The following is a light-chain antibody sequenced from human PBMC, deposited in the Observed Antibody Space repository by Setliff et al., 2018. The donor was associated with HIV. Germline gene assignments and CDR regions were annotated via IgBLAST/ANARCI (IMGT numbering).Light chain of an antibody. CDR2: DVR. CDR3: SSYVNINTLV. J-gene: IGLJ1*01. CDR1: SSDIGAYNY. V-gene: IGLV2-14*03. Sequence: QSVLTQPASVSGSPGQSITISFTGTSSDIGAYNYVTWYQQHPGKAPKVMIYDVRKRPSGVSNRFSGSKSGNTASLTISGLQAEDEAAYYCSSYVNINTLVFGTGTKVTV.